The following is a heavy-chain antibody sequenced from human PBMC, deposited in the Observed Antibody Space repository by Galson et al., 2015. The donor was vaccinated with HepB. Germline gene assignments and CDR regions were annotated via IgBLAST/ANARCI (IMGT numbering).Heavy chain of an antibody. CDR1: GFTFSSCA. CDR2: ISGSGGSI. V-gene: IGHV3-23*01. J-gene: IGHJ4*02. Sequence: SLRLSCAASGFTFSSCAVSWVRQAPGKGLEWVSAISGSGGSIYYADSVKGRFTISRDNSKNTLYLQMNSLRAEDTAAYYCAKDRGSYRAFDYWGQGTLVTVSS. CDR3: AKDRGSYRAFDY. D-gene: IGHD1-26*01.